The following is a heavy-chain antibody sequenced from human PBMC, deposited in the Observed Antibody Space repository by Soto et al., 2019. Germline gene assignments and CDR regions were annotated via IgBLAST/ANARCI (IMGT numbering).Heavy chain of an antibody. D-gene: IGHD3-3*01. CDR2: IYYSGST. V-gene: IGHV4-59*01. CDR3: ARVDFWSGYSDYYYYMDV. J-gene: IGHJ6*03. Sequence: SETLSLTCTASGGSISSNYWSWIRQPPGKGLEWIGYIYYSGSTNYNPSLKSRVTISVDTSKNQFSLKLSSVTAADTAVYYCARVDFWSGYSDYYYYMDVWGKGTTVTVS. CDR1: GGSISSNY.